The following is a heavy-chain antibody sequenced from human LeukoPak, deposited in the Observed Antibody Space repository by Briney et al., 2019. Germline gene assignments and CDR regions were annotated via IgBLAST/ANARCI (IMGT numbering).Heavy chain of an antibody. CDR3: ARPGGYDILTGYYQYYFDY. J-gene: IGHJ4*02. Sequence: SVKVSCKASGGTFSSYAISWVRQAPGQGLGWMGRIIPILGIANYAQKFQGRVTITADKSTSTAYMELSSLRSEDTAVYYCARPGGYDILTGYYQYYFDYWGQGTLVTVSS. D-gene: IGHD3-9*01. V-gene: IGHV1-69*04. CDR2: IIPILGIA. CDR1: GGTFSSYA.